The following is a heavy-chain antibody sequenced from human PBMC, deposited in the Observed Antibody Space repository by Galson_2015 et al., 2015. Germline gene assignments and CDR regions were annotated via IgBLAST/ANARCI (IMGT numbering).Heavy chain of an antibody. CDR1: GFTFSSYS. CDR3: ARARYCSSTSCSDLDYYYYGMDV. V-gene: IGHV3-21*01. D-gene: IGHD2-2*01. CDR2: ISSSSSYI. Sequence: SLRLSCAASGFTFSSYSMNWVRQAPGKGLEWVSSISSSSSYIYYADSVKGRFTISRDNAKNSLYLQMNSLRAEDTAVYYCARARYCSSTSCSDLDYYYYGMDVWGQGTTVTVSS. J-gene: IGHJ6*02.